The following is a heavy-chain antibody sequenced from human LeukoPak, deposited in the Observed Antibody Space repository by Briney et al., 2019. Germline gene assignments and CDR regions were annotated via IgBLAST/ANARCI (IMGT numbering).Heavy chain of an antibody. CDR2: IYYSGST. CDR3: ASGKYWEYYFDY. V-gene: IGHV4-39*01. J-gene: IGHJ4*02. D-gene: IGHD1-26*01. CDR1: GGSISSSSYY. Sequence: SETLSLTCTVSGGSISSSSYYWGWIRQPPGKGLEWIGSIYYSGSTYYNPSLKSRVTISVDTSKNQFSLKLSSVTAADTTVYYCASGKYWEYYFDYWGQGTLVTVSS.